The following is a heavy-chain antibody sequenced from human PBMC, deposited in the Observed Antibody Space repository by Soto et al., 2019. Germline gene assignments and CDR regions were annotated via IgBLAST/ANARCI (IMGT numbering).Heavy chain of an antibody. J-gene: IGHJ5*02. Sequence: QLQLQESGPGLVKPSETLSLTCTVSGGSISSSSYYWGWIRQPPGKGLEWIGSIYYSGSTYYNPSLKSRVTISVDTSKNQFSLKLSSVTAADTAVYYCARRLRIRNCTNRVCWFDPWGQGTLVTVSS. CDR2: IYYSGST. CDR3: ARRLRIRNCTNRVCWFDP. D-gene: IGHD2-8*01. V-gene: IGHV4-39*01. CDR1: GGSISSSSYY.